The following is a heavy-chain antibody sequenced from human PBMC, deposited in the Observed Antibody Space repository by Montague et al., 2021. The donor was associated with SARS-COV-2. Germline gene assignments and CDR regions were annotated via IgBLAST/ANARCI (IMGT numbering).Heavy chain of an antibody. V-gene: IGHV4-34*01. D-gene: IGHD2-2*01. Sequence: SETLSLTCTVSGGSFSVYYWSWIRQSPGSGLEWIGEINYSGSANYNPSLKSRVSISVDTSKNQFTLKLTSVTAADTAMYYCVKEREVVRAARTLVAFDLWGRGTMVTVSS. J-gene: IGHJ3*01. CDR1: GGSFSVYY. CDR3: VKEREVVRAARTLVAFDL. CDR2: INYSGSA.